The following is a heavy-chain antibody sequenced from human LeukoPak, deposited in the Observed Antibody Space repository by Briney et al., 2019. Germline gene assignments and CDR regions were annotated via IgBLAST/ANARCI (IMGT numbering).Heavy chain of an antibody. Sequence: PGGSLRLSCAASGFTFSSYAMSWVRQPPGKGLEWVSAISGSGSNTYYADSVKGRFTISRDNSMNTQYLQMNSLRAEDTAVFYCATFGSGSRRTNSFDYWGQGTLVIVSS. CDR3: ATFGSGSRRTNSFDY. J-gene: IGHJ4*02. CDR1: GFTFSSYA. CDR2: ISGSGSNT. V-gene: IGHV3-23*01. D-gene: IGHD3-10*01.